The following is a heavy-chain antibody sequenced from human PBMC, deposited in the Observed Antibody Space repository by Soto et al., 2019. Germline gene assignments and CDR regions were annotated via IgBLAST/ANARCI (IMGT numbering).Heavy chain of an antibody. V-gene: IGHV4-34*01. Sequence: SETLSLTCAVYGGSFSGYYWSWSRQPPGKGLEWIGEINHSGSTNYNPSLKSRVTISVDTSKNQFSLKLSSVTAADTAVYYCARAVGGIVVVVAASSRRSTPRYYFDYWGQGTLVTVS. CDR1: GGSFSGYY. CDR2: INHSGST. CDR3: ARAVGGIVVVVAASSRRSTPRYYFDY. D-gene: IGHD2-15*01. J-gene: IGHJ4*02.